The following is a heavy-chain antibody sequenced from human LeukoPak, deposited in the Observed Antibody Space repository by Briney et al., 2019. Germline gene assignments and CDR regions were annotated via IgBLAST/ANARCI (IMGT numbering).Heavy chain of an antibody. CDR3: ARAPNRRSGSYYNRGYYYYGMDV. J-gene: IGHJ6*02. D-gene: IGHD3-10*01. V-gene: IGHV4-34*01. CDR1: GGSFSGYY. Sequence: PSETLSLTCAVYGGSFSGYYWSWIRQPPGKGLEWIGEINHSGSTNYNPSLKSRVTISVDTSKNQFSLKLSSVTAADTAVYYCARAPNRRSGSYYNRGYYYYGMDVWGQGTTVTASS. CDR2: INHSGST.